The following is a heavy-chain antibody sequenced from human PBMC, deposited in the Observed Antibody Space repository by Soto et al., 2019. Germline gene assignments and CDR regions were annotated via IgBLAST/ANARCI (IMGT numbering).Heavy chain of an antibody. CDR1: GYTFTSYD. D-gene: IGHD6-13*01. Sequence: ASVKVSCKASGYTFTSYDINWVRQATGQGLEWMGWMNPNSGNTGYAQKFQGRVTMTRNTSISTAYMELSSLRSEDTAVYYCARGLQQQLVWGVYYGMDVWGQGTTVTVSS. CDR3: ARGLQQQLVWGVYYGMDV. CDR2: MNPNSGNT. J-gene: IGHJ6*02. V-gene: IGHV1-8*01.